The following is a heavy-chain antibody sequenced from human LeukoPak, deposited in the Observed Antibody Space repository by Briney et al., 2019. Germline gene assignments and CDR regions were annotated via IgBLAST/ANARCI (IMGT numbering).Heavy chain of an antibody. Sequence: SETLSLTCTASGDSINTKSYYWGWIRQPPGKGLEWIGSIYYSGNTYYNPSLKSRVTLSIDTSKNQFSLRLSSVTAADTAVYYCARHSYGTFDYWGQGTLVTVSS. J-gene: IGHJ4*02. CDR1: GDSINTKSYY. D-gene: IGHD5-18*01. CDR3: ARHSYGTFDY. CDR2: IYYSGNT. V-gene: IGHV4-39*01.